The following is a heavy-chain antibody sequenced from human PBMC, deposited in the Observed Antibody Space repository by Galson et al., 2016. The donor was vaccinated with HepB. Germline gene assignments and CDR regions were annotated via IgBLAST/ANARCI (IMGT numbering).Heavy chain of an antibody. CDR1: GFTFRNYG. CDR2: ISRSGDST. J-gene: IGHJ6*04. CDR3: VQGSTSPAV. Sequence: SLRLSCAASGFTFRNYGMTWVRQAPGKGLEVVSSISRSGDSTDYADSVKGRFTISRDNSKNTLSLQMNSLTDDDTAIYYCVQGSTSPAVWGKGTTFTVSS. V-gene: IGHV3-23*01. D-gene: IGHD2-2*01.